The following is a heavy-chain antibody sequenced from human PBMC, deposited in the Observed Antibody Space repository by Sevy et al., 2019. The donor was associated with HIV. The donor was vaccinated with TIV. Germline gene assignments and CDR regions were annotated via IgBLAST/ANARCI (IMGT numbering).Heavy chain of an antibody. CDR2: INSDGSST. D-gene: IGHD5-12*01. V-gene: IGHV3-74*01. CDR1: GFTFSSYW. Sequence: GGSLRLSCAASGFTFSSYWMHWVRQAPGKGLVWVSRINSDGSSTSYADSVKGRFTNSRDNAKNTLYLQMNSRRAEDTAVYYCARDHLSAAPLGWLRLGYYYYYGMDVWGQGTTVTVFS. CDR3: ARDHLSAAPLGWLRLGYYYYYGMDV. J-gene: IGHJ6*02.